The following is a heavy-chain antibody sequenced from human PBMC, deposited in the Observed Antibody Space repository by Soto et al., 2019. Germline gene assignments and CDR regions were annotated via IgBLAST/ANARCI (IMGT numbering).Heavy chain of an antibody. CDR1: GGTFSSYA. Sequence: QVQLVQSGAEVKKPGSSVKVSCKASGGTFSSYAISWVRQAPGQGLEWMGGIIPIFGTANYAQKFQGRVKITADESTSTGYQELGSLRSEDTAGYCCAGGGLLWFGEPPPYYHFRMDVW. D-gene: IGHD3-10*01. CDR3: AGGGLLWFGEPPPYYHFRMDV. CDR2: IIPIFGTA. V-gene: IGHV1-69*01. J-gene: IGHJ6*01.